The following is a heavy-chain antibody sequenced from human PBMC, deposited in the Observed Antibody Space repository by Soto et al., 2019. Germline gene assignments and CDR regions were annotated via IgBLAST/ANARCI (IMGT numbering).Heavy chain of an antibody. V-gene: IGHV1-2*02. CDR2: SNPNSGGT. Sequence: QVQLVQSGAEVKKPGASVKVSCKASGYTFTGYYLPCVRQAPGQGREWMGWSNPNSGGTNYAQKSQGRVTTTRATSISYADMELRRPRSAATAVYYCARVAYRYGSNQGQFDYWGQGTLVTVSS. CDR1: GYTFTGYY. CDR3: ARVAYRYGSNQGQFDY. J-gene: IGHJ4*02. D-gene: IGHD5-18*01.